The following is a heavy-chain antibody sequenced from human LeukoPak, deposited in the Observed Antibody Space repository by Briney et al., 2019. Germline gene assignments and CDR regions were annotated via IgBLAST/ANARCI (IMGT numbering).Heavy chain of an antibody. Sequence: SETLSLTCTVSGGSISNYYWNWIRQPPGKGLEWIGYIYYSGSTNYNPSLKSRVTVSIDTSKNQFSLKLSSVTAADTAVYYCARETFGDGFDPWGQGTLVTVSS. CDR3: ARETFGDGFDP. CDR1: GGSISNYY. CDR2: IYYSGST. D-gene: IGHD3-10*01. J-gene: IGHJ5*02. V-gene: IGHV4-59*01.